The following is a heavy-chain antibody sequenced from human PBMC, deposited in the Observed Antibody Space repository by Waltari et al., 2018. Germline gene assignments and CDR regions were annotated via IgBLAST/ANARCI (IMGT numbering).Heavy chain of an antibody. V-gene: IGHV3-23*01. CDR3: AKDDGYGGKPLEDY. CDR2: SSGSGGST. J-gene: IGHJ4*02. CDR1: GFTFSSYA. Sequence: EVQLLESGGGLVQPGGSQRLSCAASGFTFSSYAMSWVRPAPGKGLEWVSASSGSGGSTYYADSVKGRFTISRDNSKNTLYLQMNSLRAEDTAVYYCAKDDGYGGKPLEDYWGQGTLVTVSS. D-gene: IGHD2-15*01.